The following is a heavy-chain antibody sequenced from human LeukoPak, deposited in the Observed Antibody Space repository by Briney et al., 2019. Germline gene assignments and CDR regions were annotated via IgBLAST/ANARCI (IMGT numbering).Heavy chain of an antibody. CDR3: ARDVYSYGYGAFDY. Sequence: ASVKVSCKASGYTFTSYGISCVRQAPGQGLEWMGWISAYNGNTNYAQKLQGRVTMATDTSTSTAYMELRSLRSDDTAVYYCARDVYSYGYGAFDYWGQGTLVTVSS. D-gene: IGHD5-18*01. CDR1: GYTFTSYG. J-gene: IGHJ4*02. V-gene: IGHV1-18*01. CDR2: ISAYNGNT.